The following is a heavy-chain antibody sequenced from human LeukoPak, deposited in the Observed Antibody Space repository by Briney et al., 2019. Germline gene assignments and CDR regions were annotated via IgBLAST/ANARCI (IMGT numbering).Heavy chain of an antibody. V-gene: IGHV4-34*01. CDR3: ARGSVGQQQLDWFDP. D-gene: IGHD6-13*01. CDR2: INHSGST. CDR1: GGSFSGYY. J-gene: IGHJ5*02. Sequence: KPSETLSLTCAVYGGSFSGYYWSWIRQPPGKGLEWIGEINHSGSTNYNPSLKSRVTISVDTSKNQLSLKLSSVTAADTAVYYCARGSVGQQQLDWFDPWGQGTLVTVSS.